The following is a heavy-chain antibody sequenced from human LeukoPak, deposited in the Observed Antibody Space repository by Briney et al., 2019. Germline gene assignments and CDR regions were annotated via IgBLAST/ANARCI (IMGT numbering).Heavy chain of an antibody. D-gene: IGHD4-17*01. CDR2: IIPIFGTA. Sequence: SVKVSCKASSYSFTRYGISWVRQAPGQGLEWMGGIIPIFGTANYAQKFQGRVTITADKSASTAYMELSSLRSEDTAVYYCARDRDYVVRNLFDPWGQGTLVTVSS. CDR1: SYSFTRYG. V-gene: IGHV1-69*06. CDR3: ARDRDYVVRNLFDP. J-gene: IGHJ5*02.